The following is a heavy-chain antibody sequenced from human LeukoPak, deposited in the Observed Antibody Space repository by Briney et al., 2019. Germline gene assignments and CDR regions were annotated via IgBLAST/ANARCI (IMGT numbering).Heavy chain of an antibody. D-gene: IGHD4-23*01. CDR2: IGTGSITI. CDR1: GFTFSDYY. CDR3: ARGVGAGNSVYFDY. V-gene: IGHV3-11*04. J-gene: IGHJ4*02. Sequence: GGSLRLSCAASGFTFSDYYMSWIRQAPGKGLEGVSYIGTGSITIYYADSVKGRFTISRDNAKNSLYLQMNSLRAEDTAVYYCARGVGAGNSVYFDYWGQGTLVTVSS.